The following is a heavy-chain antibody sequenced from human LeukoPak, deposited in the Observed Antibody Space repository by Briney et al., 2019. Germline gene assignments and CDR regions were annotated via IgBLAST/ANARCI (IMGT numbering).Heavy chain of an antibody. J-gene: IGHJ4*02. V-gene: IGHV1-69*04. CDR3: ARYSGGGSSDYFDY. CDR2: IIPILGIA. CDR1: GGTFSSYA. Sequence: SVKVSCKASGGTFSSYAISWVRQAPGQGLEWMGRIIPILGIANYAQKFQGSVTITADKSTSTAYMELSSLRSEDTAVYYCARYSGGGSSDYFDYWGQGTLVTVSS. D-gene: IGHD4-23*01.